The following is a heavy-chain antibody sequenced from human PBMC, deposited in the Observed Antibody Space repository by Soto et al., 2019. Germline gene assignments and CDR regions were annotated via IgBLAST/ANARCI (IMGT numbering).Heavy chain of an antibody. Sequence: EVRLVESGGGLVQPGGSLRLSCAASGFTFSSYWMHWVRQVPGKGLVWVSRINSDGSSTTYADSVTGRFTISRDNPKNTLYLQMSSLSAEDTAIYYCASSGYYLPFDYWGQGTLVTVSS. CDR1: GFTFSSYW. CDR2: INSDGSST. V-gene: IGHV3-74*01. D-gene: IGHD3-22*01. CDR3: ASSGYYLPFDY. J-gene: IGHJ4*02.